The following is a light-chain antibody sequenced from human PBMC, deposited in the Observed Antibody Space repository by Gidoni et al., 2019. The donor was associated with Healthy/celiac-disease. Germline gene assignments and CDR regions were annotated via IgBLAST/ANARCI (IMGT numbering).Light chain of an antibody. CDR2: DAS. Sequence: VLTPSPATLSLSPGERATLSCRASQSVSSYLAWYQQKPGQAPRRLIYDASNRATGIPARCRGSGSGKDFTLTISSLEPEDLAVYYCQQRSNWPLTFXGXTKVEIK. V-gene: IGKV3-11*01. CDR3: QQRSNWPLT. J-gene: IGKJ4*01. CDR1: QSVSSY.